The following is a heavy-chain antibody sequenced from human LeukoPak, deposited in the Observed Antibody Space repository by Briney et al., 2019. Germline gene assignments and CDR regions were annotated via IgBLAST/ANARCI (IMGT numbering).Heavy chain of an antibody. Sequence: GGSLRLSCAASGFTFSSYWMHRVRQAPGKGLVWVSRINSDGSSTSYADSVKGRFTISRDNAKNTLYLQMNSLRAEDTAVYYCARERYDILTGYSNFDYWGQGTLVTVSS. J-gene: IGHJ4*02. CDR3: ARERYDILTGYSNFDY. D-gene: IGHD3-9*01. CDR1: GFTFSSYW. CDR2: INSDGSST. V-gene: IGHV3-74*01.